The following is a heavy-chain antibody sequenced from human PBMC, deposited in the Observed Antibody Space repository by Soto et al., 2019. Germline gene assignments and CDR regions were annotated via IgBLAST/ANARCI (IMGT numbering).Heavy chain of an antibody. CDR2: IYWDDEK. J-gene: IGHJ5*02. V-gene: IGHV2-5*02. CDR1: GFSLSTSGIS. D-gene: IGHD2-15*01. CDR3: VHRRQKGIGSSCNSWFDP. Sequence: QITLKESGPTLVKPTQTLTLTCTFSGFSLSTSGISVDWIRQPPGKALEWLALIYWDDEKLYSPSLRSRLTIAKDTTKNQVVLTMTNMDPVDTATYYCVHRRQKGIGSSCNSWFDPWGQGTLVTVSS.